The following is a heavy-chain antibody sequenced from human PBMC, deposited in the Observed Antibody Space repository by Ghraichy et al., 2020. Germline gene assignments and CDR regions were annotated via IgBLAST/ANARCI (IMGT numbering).Heavy chain of an antibody. V-gene: IGHV1-2*02. CDR1: GYTFTGYY. CDR3: AREQIYGDYGPDYYYYGMDV. CDR2: INPNSGGT. J-gene: IGHJ6*02. Sequence: ASVKVSCKASGYTFTGYYMHWVRQAPGQGLEWMGWINPNSGGTNYAQKFQGRVTMTRDTSISTAYMELSRLRSDDTAVYYCAREQIYGDYGPDYYYYGMDVWGQGTTVTVSS. D-gene: IGHD4-17*01.